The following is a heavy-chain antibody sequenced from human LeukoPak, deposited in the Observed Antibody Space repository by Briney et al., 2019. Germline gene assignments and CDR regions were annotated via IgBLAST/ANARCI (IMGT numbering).Heavy chain of an antibody. CDR2: ISSSGSTI. J-gene: IGHJ6*04. D-gene: IGHD3-10*02. V-gene: IGHV3-48*03. CDR3: AELGITMIGGV. Sequence: GGSLRLSCAASGFTFSSYEMNWVRQAPGKGLEWVSYISSSGSTIYYADSVRGRFTISRDNAKNSLYLQMNSLRAEDAAVYYCAELGITMIGGVWGKGTTVTIFS. CDR1: GFTFSSYE.